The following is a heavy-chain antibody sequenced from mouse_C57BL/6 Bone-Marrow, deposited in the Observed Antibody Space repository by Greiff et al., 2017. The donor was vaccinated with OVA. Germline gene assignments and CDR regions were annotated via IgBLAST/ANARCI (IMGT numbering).Heavy chain of an antibody. Sequence: EVHLVESGEGLVKPGGSLKLSCAASGFTFSSYAMSWVRQTPEKRLEWVAYISSGGDYIYYADTVKGRFTISRDNARNTLYLQMSSLKSEDTAMYYCTSRGYYGSSWYFDVWGTGTTVTVSS. D-gene: IGHD1-1*01. V-gene: IGHV5-9-1*02. CDR1: GFTFSSYA. J-gene: IGHJ1*03. CDR2: ISSGGDYI. CDR3: TSRGYYGSSWYFDV.